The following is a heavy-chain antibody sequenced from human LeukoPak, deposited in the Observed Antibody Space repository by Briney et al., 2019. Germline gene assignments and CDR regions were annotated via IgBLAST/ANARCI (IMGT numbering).Heavy chain of an antibody. V-gene: IGHV4-34*01. Sequence: SETLSLTCAVYGGSFSGYYWSWIRQPPGKGLEWIGEINNSGSTNYNPSLKSRVTISVDTSKNQFSLKLSSVTAADTAVYYCARARDNITIFGVVYCYMDVWGKGTTVTVSS. D-gene: IGHD3-3*01. CDR1: GGSFSGYY. J-gene: IGHJ6*03. CDR3: ARARDNITIFGVVYCYMDV. CDR2: INNSGST.